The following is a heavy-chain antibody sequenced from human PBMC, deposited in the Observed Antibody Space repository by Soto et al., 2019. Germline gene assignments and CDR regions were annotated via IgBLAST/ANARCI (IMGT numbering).Heavy chain of an antibody. Sequence: PADTLSLTCTVSGGSLSSDGYYWSWIRQHPGKGLEWIGYIFYSGSTYYNPSLKSRITMSLDTLFLQVNSLRAEDTAIYYCAKDQGDTAMLNFDYWGQGSLVTVSS. D-gene: IGHD5-18*01. V-gene: IGHV4-31*03. CDR2: IFYSGST. J-gene: IGHJ4*02. CDR3: AKDQGDTAMLNFDY. CDR1: GGSLSSDGYY.